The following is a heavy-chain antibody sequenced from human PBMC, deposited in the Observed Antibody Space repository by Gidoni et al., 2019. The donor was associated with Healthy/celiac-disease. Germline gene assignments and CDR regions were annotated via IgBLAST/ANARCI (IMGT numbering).Heavy chain of an antibody. V-gene: IGHV1-46*01. CDR1: GYTFTSYY. D-gene: IGHD4-17*01. Sequence: QVQLVQSGAEVKKPGASVKVSCKASGYTFTSYYMHWVRQAPGQGLEWMGIITPSGGSTSYAQKFQGRVTMTRDTSTSTVYMELSSLRSEDTAVYYCAREETTGGYYYYYGMDVWGQGTTVTVSS. CDR3: AREETTGGYYYYYGMDV. CDR2: ITPSGGST. J-gene: IGHJ6*02.